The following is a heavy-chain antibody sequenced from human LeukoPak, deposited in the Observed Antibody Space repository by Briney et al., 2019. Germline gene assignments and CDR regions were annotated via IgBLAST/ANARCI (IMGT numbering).Heavy chain of an antibody. Sequence: ASVKVSYKASGYTFTGYYMHWVRQAPGQGLEWMGWINPNSGGTNYAQKFQGRVTMTRDTSISTAYMELSRLRSDDTAVYYCASPIPYYGSGSYYMEYWGQGTLVTVSS. V-gene: IGHV1-2*02. CDR1: GYTFTGYY. J-gene: IGHJ4*02. CDR2: INPNSGGT. CDR3: ASPIPYYGSGSYYMEY. D-gene: IGHD3-10*01.